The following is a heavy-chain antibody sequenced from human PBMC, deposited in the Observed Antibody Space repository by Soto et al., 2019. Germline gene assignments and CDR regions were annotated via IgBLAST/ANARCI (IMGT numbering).Heavy chain of an antibody. Sequence: HPGGSLRLSCAASGFTFDDYTMHWVRQAPGKGLEWVSLISWDGGSTYYADSVKGRFTISRDNSKNSLYLQMNSLRTEDTALYYCAKENMRIAVAVPWFDPWGQGTLVTVSS. CDR3: AKENMRIAVAVPWFDP. V-gene: IGHV3-43*01. CDR1: GFTFDDYT. J-gene: IGHJ5*02. D-gene: IGHD6-19*01. CDR2: ISWDGGST.